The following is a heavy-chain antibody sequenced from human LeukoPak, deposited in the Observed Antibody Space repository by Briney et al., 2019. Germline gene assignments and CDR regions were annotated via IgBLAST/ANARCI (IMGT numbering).Heavy chain of an antibody. V-gene: IGHV4-34*01. Sequence: SETLSLTCAVYGGSFSGYYWSWIRQPPGKGLEWIGEINHSGSTNYNPSLKSRVTISVDTSKNQFSLKLSSVTTADTAVYYCAGRVAAAGPYGYWGQGTLVTVPS. CDR1: GGSFSGYY. CDR2: INHSGST. CDR3: AGRVAAAGPYGY. J-gene: IGHJ4*02. D-gene: IGHD6-13*01.